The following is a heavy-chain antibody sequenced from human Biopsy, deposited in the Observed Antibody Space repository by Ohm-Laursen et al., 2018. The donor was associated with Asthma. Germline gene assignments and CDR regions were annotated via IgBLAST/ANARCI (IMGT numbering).Heavy chain of an antibody. Sequence: GASVKVSCNASGYNFISFAIHWVRQAPGQRLEWMGWVNTGNGDTKYSQKFQGRVTITRDTSASTAYMELRSLRSEDTATYYCARTYCDFLTGQVKYAFGVWGQGTMVTVSS. J-gene: IGHJ3*01. CDR1: GYNFISFA. CDR2: VNTGNGDT. CDR3: ARTYCDFLTGQVKYAFGV. V-gene: IGHV1-3*04. D-gene: IGHD3-9*01.